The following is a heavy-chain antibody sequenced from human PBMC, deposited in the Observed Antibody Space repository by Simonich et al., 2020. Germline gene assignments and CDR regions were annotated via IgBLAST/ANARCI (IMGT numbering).Heavy chain of an antibody. CDR1: GYTFTGYY. CDR2: INPNKGGT. D-gene: IGHD1-26*01. CDR3: ARDLRGSYYYYYYMDV. J-gene: IGHJ6*03. Sequence: QVQLVQSGAEVKKPGASVKVSCKASGYTFTGYYMHWVRQAPGQGREWMGWINPNKGGTNYAQKIQGRVTMTRDTSISTAYMELSRLRSDDTAVYYCARDLRGSYYYYYYMDVWGKGTTVTVSS. V-gene: IGHV1-2*02.